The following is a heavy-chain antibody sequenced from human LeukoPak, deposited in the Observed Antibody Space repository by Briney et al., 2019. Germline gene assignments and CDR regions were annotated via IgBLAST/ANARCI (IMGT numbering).Heavy chain of an antibody. CDR3: ARHSSTWYSAFDI. D-gene: IGHD6-13*01. Sequence: GGSLRLSCAASGFTFSSYEMNWVRQAPGKGLEWVSYISSSGSTIYYADSVKGRFTISRDNAKNSLYLQMNSLRAEDTAVYYCARHSSTWYSAFDIWGQGTMVTVSS. CDR2: ISSSGSTI. V-gene: IGHV3-48*03. J-gene: IGHJ3*02. CDR1: GFTFSSYE.